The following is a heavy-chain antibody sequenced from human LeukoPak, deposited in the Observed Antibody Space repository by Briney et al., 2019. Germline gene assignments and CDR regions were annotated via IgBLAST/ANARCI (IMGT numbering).Heavy chain of an antibody. V-gene: IGHV4-59*02. D-gene: IGHD1-1*01. CDR1: GGSVSDYN. Sequence: SETLSLTCTVSGGSVSDYNWSWVRHSHAEGLEWVGYIYYTGSSSYNPSLRSRVTMSADTSKNQFSLKLSSVTAADRAIYSCESRKLGNDYWGQGTLVTVSS. CDR2: IYYTGSS. CDR3: ESRKLGNDY. J-gene: IGHJ4*02.